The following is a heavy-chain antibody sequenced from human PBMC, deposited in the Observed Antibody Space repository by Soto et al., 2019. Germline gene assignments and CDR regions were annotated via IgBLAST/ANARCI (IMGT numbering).Heavy chain of an antibody. J-gene: IGHJ4*02. CDR3: AKDSYGASMSN. CDR2: INHSGST. CDR1: GGSFSGYY. Sequence: QVQLQQWGAGLLKPSETLSLTCAVYGGSFSGYYWSWIRQPPGKGLEWIGEINHSGSTNYNPSLQSRVTISVDTSKNQFSLKLSSVTAADTAVYYCAKDSYGASMSNWGQGTLVTVSS. D-gene: IGHD5-18*01. V-gene: IGHV4-34*01.